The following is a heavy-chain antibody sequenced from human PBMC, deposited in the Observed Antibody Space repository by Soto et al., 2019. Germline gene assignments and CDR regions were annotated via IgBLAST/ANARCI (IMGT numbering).Heavy chain of an antibody. V-gene: IGHV4-30-2*06. D-gene: IGHD2-2*01. CDR1: GGSISSGAYS. CDR3: ARDNSGCSNSDCYLSGWFDP. Sequence: QLQLRESGAGLVKPSETLSLTCTVSGGSISSGAYSWTWIRQSPGKGLEWLGFIYQSGSTYYSPSLKRRVCISIDKSKNQLSLSLRSVTAADTAVYYCARDNSGCSNSDCYLSGWFDPWGQGTLVTVSS. CDR2: IYQSGST. J-gene: IGHJ5*02.